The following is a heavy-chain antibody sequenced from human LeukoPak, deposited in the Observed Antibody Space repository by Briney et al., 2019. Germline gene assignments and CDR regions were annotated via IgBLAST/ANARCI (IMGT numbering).Heavy chain of an antibody. D-gene: IGHD3-3*01. CDR1: GYTFTSYD. CDR3: ARGGLRFLEWLRYYYYYGMDV. J-gene: IGHJ6*02. Sequence: ASVKVSCKASGYTFTSYDINWVRQATGQGLEWMGWMNPNSGNTGYAQKFQGRVTMTRNTSISTAYMELSSLRSEDTAVYYCARGGLRFLEWLRYYYYYGMDVWGQGTTVTVSS. CDR2: MNPNSGNT. V-gene: IGHV1-8*01.